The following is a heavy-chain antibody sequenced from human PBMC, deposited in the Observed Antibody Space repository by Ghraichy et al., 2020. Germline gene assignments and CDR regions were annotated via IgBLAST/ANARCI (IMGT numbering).Heavy chain of an antibody. Sequence: GGSLRLSCAASGFTFSNAWMSWVRQAPGKGLEWVGRIKSKTDGGTTDYAAPVKGRFTISRDDSKNTLYLQMNSLKTEDTAVYYCTTAPEVTIFGVVIIPYYYGMDVWGQGTTVTVSS. V-gene: IGHV3-15*01. CDR3: TTAPEVTIFGVVIIPYYYGMDV. CDR1: GFTFSNAW. J-gene: IGHJ6*02. D-gene: IGHD3-3*01. CDR2: IKSKTDGGTT.